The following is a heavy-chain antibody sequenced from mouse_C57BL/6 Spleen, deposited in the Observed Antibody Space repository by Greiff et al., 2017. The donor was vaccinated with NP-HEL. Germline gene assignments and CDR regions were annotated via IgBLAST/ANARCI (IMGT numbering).Heavy chain of an antibody. J-gene: IGHJ1*03. D-gene: IGHD1-1*01. CDR1: GFTFSSYA. CDR2: ISSGGDYI. Sequence: EVKLVESGEGLVKPGGSLKLSCAASGFTFSSYAMSWVRQTPEKRLEWVAYISSGGDYIYYADTVKGRFTISRDNDRNTLYLQMSSLKSEDTAMYYCTRDHYYGSSLSWYFDVWGTGTTVTVSS. CDR3: TRDHYYGSSLSWYFDV. V-gene: IGHV5-9-1*02.